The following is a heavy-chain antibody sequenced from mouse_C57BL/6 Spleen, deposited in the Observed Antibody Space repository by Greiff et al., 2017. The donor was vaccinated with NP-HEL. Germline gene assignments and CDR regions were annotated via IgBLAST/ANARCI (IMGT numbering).Heavy chain of an antibody. D-gene: IGHD1-1*01. V-gene: IGHV1-64*01. CDR3: ARSRSSSYYYFDY. CDR2: ILPNSGST. J-gene: IGHJ2*01. CDR1: GYTFTSYW. Sequence: QVQLKQPGAELVKPGASVKLSCKASGYTFTSYWMHWVKQRPGQGLEWIGRILPNSGSTNYNEKFKSKATVTVDKSSSTTYMHLSSLTSEDSAIYYCARSRSSSYYYFDYWGQGTTLTVSS.